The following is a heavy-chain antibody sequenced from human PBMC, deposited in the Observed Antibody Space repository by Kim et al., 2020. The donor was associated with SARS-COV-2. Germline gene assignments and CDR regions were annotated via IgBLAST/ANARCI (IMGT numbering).Heavy chain of an antibody. Sequence: GGSMRLSCAASGFTFDDYGMSWVRQAPGKGLEWVSGINWNGGSTGYADSVKGRFTISRDNAKNSLYLQMNSLRAEDTALYHCARDGGSYGRGWFDPWGQGTLVTVSS. V-gene: IGHV3-20*01. CDR2: INWNGGST. J-gene: IGHJ5*02. CDR3: ARDGGSYGRGWFDP. D-gene: IGHD1-26*01. CDR1: GFTFDDYG.